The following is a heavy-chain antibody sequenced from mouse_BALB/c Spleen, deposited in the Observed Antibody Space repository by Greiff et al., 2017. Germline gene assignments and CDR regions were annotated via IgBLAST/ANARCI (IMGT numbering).Heavy chain of an antibody. V-gene: IGHV7-3*02. CDR2: IRNKANGYTT. J-gene: IGHJ4*01. Sequence: EVNVVESGGGLVQPGGSLRLSCATSGFTFTDYYMSWVRQPPGKALEWLGFIRNKANGYTTEYSASVKGRFTISRDNSQSILYLQMNTLRAEDSATYYCARSTGRYAMDYWGQGTSVTVSS. D-gene: IGHD4-1*02. CDR1: GFTFTDYY. CDR3: ARSTGRYAMDY.